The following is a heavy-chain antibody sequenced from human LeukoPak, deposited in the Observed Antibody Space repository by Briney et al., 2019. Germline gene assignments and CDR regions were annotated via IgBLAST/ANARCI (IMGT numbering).Heavy chain of an antibody. J-gene: IGHJ4*02. Sequence: GGSLRLSCAASGFTFSDYGMHWIRQAPGKGLEWVALIYYDGSNKYFADSVKGRFTISRDNSRNTLYLQMSSLRVEDTAVYYCARDRATRYFDYWGQGTLVTVSS. D-gene: IGHD2-15*01. CDR1: GFTFSDYG. V-gene: IGHV3-33*01. CDR3: ARDRATRYFDY. CDR2: IYYDGSNK.